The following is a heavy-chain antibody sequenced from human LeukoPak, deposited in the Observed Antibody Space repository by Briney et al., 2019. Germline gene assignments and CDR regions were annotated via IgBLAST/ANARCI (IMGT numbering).Heavy chain of an antibody. D-gene: IGHD5-24*01. CDR2: IYHSGST. V-gene: IGHV4-30-2*01. CDR1: GGSISSGGYY. J-gene: IGHJ4*02. Sequence: SQTLSLTCTVSGGSISSGGYYWSWIRQPPGKGLEWIGYIYHSGSTYYNPSLKSRVTISVDRSKNQFSLKLSSVTAADTAVYYCARVGNGYNTMEYFDYWGQGTLVTVSS. CDR3: ARVGNGYNTMEYFDY.